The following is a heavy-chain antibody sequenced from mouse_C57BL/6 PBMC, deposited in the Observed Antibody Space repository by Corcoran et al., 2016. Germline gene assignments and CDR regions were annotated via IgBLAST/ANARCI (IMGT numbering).Heavy chain of an antibody. CDR3: ARQQIYYGNPYAMDY. D-gene: IGHD2-1*01. CDR1: GYTFTDYY. CDR2: IYPGSGNT. J-gene: IGHJ4*01. V-gene: IGHV1-84*01. Sequence: QIQLQQSGPELVKPGASVKISCKASGYTFTDYYINWVKQRPGQGLEWIGWIYPGSGNTKYNEKFMGKATLTVDTSSSTAYMQLSSLTSEDSAVYFCARQQIYYGNPYAMDYWGQGTSVTVSS.